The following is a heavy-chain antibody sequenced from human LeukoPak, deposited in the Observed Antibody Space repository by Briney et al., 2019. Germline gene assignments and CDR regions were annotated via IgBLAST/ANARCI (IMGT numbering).Heavy chain of an antibody. CDR2: INPSGGSR. J-gene: IGHJ5*02. D-gene: IGHD2-2*01. CDR1: GYTFASYY. V-gene: IGHV1-46*01. CDR3: ARDACSSTICQAGGNWFDP. Sequence: GASVKVSCKASGYTFASYYMHWVRQAPGQGLEWMGTINPSGGSRSYAQKSQGRVTMTRDTSTSTVYMELSSLRSEDTAVYFCARDACSSTICQAGGNWFDPWGQGTLVIVS.